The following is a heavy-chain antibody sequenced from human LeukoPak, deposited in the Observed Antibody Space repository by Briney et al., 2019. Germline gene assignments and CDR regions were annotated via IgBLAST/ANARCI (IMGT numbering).Heavy chain of an antibody. J-gene: IGHJ4*02. CDR2: IDHSGST. D-gene: IGHD6-19*01. CDR1: GYSISSGYY. Sequence: PSETLSLTCSVSGYSISSGYYWGWIRQPPGKGLEWIGSIDHSGSTYYNPSLKSRVATSVVTSKNQFSLQLRSVTAADTAVYYCARDSALAQAVMFDYWGQGTLVTVSS. V-gene: IGHV4-38-2*02. CDR3: ARDSALAQAVMFDY.